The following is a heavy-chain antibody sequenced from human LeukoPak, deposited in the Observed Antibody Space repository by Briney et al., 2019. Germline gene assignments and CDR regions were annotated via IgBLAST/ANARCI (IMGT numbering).Heavy chain of an antibody. CDR1: GFTFSSYA. CDR2: ISGSGGST. J-gene: IGHJ4*02. CDR3: AKGIVVPAEPFDY. V-gene: IGHV3-23*01. D-gene: IGHD2-2*01. Sequence: GGSLRLSCAASGFTFSSYAMSWVRQAPGKGLEWVSGISGSGGSTYYADSVKGRFTISRDNSKNTLYLQMNSLRAKDTAVYYCAKGIVVPAEPFDYWGQGTLVTVSS.